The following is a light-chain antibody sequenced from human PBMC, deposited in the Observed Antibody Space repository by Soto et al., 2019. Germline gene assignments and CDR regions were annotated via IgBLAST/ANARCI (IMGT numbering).Light chain of an antibody. CDR3: ATWDDSLNGYV. CDR2: DDA. Sequence: SYELAQPPSVSVAPGQTARITCGGNNIGSQSVHWYQQKPGQAPVLVVYDDADRPSGVPDRFSGSTSGTSASLAISGLRSEDESDYYCATWDDSLNGYVFGTGTKVTVL. V-gene: IGLV3-21*02. J-gene: IGLJ1*01. CDR1: NIGSQS.